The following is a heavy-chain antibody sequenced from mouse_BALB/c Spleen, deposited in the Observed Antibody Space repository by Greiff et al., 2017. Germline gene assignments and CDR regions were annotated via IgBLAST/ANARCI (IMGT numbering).Heavy chain of an antibody. CDR1: GYSFTGYY. V-gene: IGHV1-31*01. D-gene: IGHD1-1*01. CDR2: INPYNGAT. Sequence: EVQLQQSGPELVKPGASVKISCKASGYSFTGYYMHWVKQSHVKSLEWIGRINPYNGATSYNQNFKDKASLTVDKSSSTAYMELHSLTSEDSAVYYCAIYYYGSGWYFDVWGAGTTVTVSS. J-gene: IGHJ1*01. CDR3: AIYYYGSGWYFDV.